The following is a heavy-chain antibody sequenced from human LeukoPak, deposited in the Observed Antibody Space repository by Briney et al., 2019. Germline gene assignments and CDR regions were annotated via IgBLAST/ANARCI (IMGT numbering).Heavy chain of an antibody. Sequence: PGGSLRLSCAASGFTFSRQWMSWVRQAPGKGLEWVANINQGGTEKYYVDSVKGRFTISRDNAKNTLYLQMNSLRAEDTAVYYCARDLAGARDKWGQGTLVTVSS. D-gene: IGHD2-15*01. J-gene: IGHJ4*02. V-gene: IGHV3-7*01. CDR2: INQGGTEK. CDR3: ARDLAGARDK. CDR1: GFTFSRQW.